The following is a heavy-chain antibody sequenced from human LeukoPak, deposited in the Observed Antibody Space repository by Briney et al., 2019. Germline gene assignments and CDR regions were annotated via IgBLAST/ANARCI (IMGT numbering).Heavy chain of an antibody. CDR1: GFSFSGYT. Sequence: GGSLRLSCAASGFSFSGYTMNWVRQAPGKGLEWVSYISSSSSTIHYADSVKGRFTISRDNAKNSLYLQMNSLRPEDTAVYYCARDWQQLVYWGQGTLVTVSS. J-gene: IGHJ4*02. D-gene: IGHD6-13*01. CDR3: ARDWQQLVY. CDR2: ISSSSSTI. V-gene: IGHV3-48*01.